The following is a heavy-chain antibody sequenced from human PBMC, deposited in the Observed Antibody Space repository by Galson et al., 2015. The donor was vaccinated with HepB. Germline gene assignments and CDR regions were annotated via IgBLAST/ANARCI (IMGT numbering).Heavy chain of an antibody. J-gene: IGHJ6*02. CDR2: ISAYNGNT. CDR3: VRDDGYSTGVPGSAGMDV. Sequence: SVKVSCKASGYTFTSYGISWVRQAPGQGLEWMGWISAYNGNTNYAQKLQGRVTMTTDTSTSTAYMELRSLRSDDTAVYYCVRDDGYSTGVPGSAGMDVWGQGTTVTVSS. V-gene: IGHV1-18*04. CDR1: GYTFTSYG. D-gene: IGHD2-15*01.